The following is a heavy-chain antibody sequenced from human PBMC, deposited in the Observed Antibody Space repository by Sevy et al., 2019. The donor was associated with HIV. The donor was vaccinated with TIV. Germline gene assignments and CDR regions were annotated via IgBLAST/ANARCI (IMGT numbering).Heavy chain of an antibody. D-gene: IGHD3-10*01. V-gene: IGHV3-30*02. CDR2: IHNEGSNK. J-gene: IGHJ6*02. CDR3: AKGITLVQGVPCMDV. Sequence: GGSLRLSCAASGFTFSSYGMHWARQAPGKGLEWLAFIHNEGSNKYYADSVKVRFTISRDNSKNTLYLQMNSLRTDDTAVYYCAKGITLVQGVPCMDVCGQGTTVTVSS. CDR1: GFTFSSYG.